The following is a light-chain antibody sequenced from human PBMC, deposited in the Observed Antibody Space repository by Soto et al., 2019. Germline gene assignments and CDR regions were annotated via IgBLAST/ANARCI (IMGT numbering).Light chain of an antibody. J-gene: IGKJ1*01. Sequence: DIQMTQSPSTLSASVGDRVTITCRASQTISSSLAWYQQKPGKAPNLLIYKASSLESGVPSRFSGSGSGTEFTLTISSVQPEDFATYYCQQYSNVWTFGQGTKVEIK. CDR3: QQYSNVWT. CDR1: QTISSS. CDR2: KAS. V-gene: IGKV1-5*03.